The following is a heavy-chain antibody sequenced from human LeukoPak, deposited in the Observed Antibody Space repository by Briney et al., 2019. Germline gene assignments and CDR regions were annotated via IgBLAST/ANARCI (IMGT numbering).Heavy chain of an antibody. CDR1: GGSISSYY. J-gene: IGHJ4*02. D-gene: IGHD3-22*01. Sequence: SETLSLTCTVSGGSISSYYWSWIRQPPGKGLEWIGYIYYSGSTNYNPSLKSRVTISVDTSKNQFSLKLSSVTAADTAVFYCAGERGYYYDSSGYYLSYWGQGTLVTVSS. CDR3: AGERGYYYDSSGYYLSY. V-gene: IGHV4-59*01. CDR2: IYYSGST.